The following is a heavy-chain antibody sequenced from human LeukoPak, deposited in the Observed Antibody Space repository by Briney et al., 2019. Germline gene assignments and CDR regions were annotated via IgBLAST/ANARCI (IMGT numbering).Heavy chain of an antibody. J-gene: IGHJ6*02. V-gene: IGHV4-4*07. D-gene: IGHD2-2*02. CDR2: IYTSGST. Sequence: SETLSLTCTVSGGSISSYYWSWIRQPAGKGLEWIGRIYTSGSTNYNPSLKSRVTMSVDTSKNQFSLKLSSVTAADTAVYYCARARCSSTSCYTRYYGMDVWGQGTTVTVSS. CDR1: GGSISSYY. CDR3: ARARCSSTSCYTRYYGMDV.